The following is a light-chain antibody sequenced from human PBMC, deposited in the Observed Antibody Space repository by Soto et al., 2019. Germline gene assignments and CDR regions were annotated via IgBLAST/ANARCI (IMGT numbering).Light chain of an antibody. V-gene: IGKV1-5*03. CDR1: QTISSW. CDR3: QHYNNYSPA. CDR2: KAS. Sequence: DIQMTQSPSTLCGSVGDRVTITCRASQTISSWLAWYQQKPGKAPKLLIYKASTLKSGVPSRFSGSGSGTEFTLTISSLQPDDFATYYCQHYNNYSPAFGQGTKVDI. J-gene: IGKJ1*01.